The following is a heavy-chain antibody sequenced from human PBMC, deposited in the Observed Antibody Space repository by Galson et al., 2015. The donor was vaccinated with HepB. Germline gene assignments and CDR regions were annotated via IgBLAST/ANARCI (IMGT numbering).Heavy chain of an antibody. D-gene: IGHD1-1*01. CDR1: GFTFSDYW. CDR2: IKQDGHEK. V-gene: IGHV3-7*03. CDR3: TKVWNQPLYYFEN. Sequence: SLRLSCAASGFTFSDYWMSWVRQAPGKGPEWVANIKQDGHEKTYVDSVKGRFTISRDNAKNSLYLQMSSLRADDTAVYYCTKVWNQPLYYFENWGQEPSSPSPQ. J-gene: IGHJ4*01.